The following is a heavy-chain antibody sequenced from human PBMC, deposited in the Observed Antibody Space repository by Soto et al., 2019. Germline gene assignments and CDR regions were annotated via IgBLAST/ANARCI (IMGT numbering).Heavy chain of an antibody. CDR3: ARSYCSTSTCYSYWFDP. CDR2: ISAYNGNT. Sequence: ASVKVSCKASGYAFNRYGLTWVRQAHGQGLEWMGWISAYNGNTNYAQNLQGRVTMTTDTSTSTAYMELRSLNPDDTAVYYCARSYCSTSTCYSYWFDPWGQGTLVTVSS. D-gene: IGHD2-2*02. J-gene: IGHJ5*02. CDR1: GYAFNRYG. V-gene: IGHV1-18*04.